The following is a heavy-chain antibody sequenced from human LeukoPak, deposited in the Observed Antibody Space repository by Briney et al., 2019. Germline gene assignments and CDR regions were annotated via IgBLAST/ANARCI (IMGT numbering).Heavy chain of an antibody. D-gene: IGHD5-18*01. J-gene: IGHJ6*02. V-gene: IGHV1-8*01. CDR2: MNPNSGNT. CDR1: GYTFTSYD. CDR3: ARWVYTAMVRYYYYGMDV. Sequence: GASVKVSCKASGYTFTSYDINWVRQATGQGLEWMGWMNPNSGNTGYAQKFQGRVTMTRNTSISTAYMELSSLRSEDTAVYYCARWVYTAMVRYYYYGMDVWGQGTTVTVSS.